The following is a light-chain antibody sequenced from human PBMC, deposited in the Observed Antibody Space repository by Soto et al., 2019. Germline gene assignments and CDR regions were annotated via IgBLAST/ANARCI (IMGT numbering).Light chain of an antibody. Sequence: QSALTQPASVSGSPGQSITISCTGTSSDVGGYNYVSWYQHHPGKAPKLMIHEVSDRPSGVSNRFSGSKSGNTASLTISGLQAEDEATYYCSSYTSNKSPYVFGTGTKVTVL. CDR2: EVS. V-gene: IGLV2-14*01. CDR1: SSDVGGYNY. J-gene: IGLJ1*01. CDR3: SSYTSNKSPYV.